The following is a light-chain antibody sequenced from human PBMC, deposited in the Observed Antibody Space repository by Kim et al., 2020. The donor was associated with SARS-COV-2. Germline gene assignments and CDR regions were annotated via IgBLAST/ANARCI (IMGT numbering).Light chain of an antibody. J-gene: IGKJ3*01. CDR1: QNMRSG. V-gene: IGKV1D-16*01. CDR3: QQYASYPYT. CDR2: DVS. Sequence: SIGDRVTITCRASQNMRSGLAWFQQKSEKAPKSLIYDVSTLQSGVPSRFSGSGSGTEFTLTISSLQPEDFATYHCQQYASYPYTFGPGTKVDIK.